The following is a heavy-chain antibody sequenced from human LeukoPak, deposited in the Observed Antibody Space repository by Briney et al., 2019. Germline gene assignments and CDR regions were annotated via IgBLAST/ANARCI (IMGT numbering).Heavy chain of an antibody. CDR3: AKASSPVMSANYFDN. CDR1: GFTFRTYT. V-gene: IGHV3-23*01. CDR2: ISGSGTNT. Sequence: GGSLRLSCAASGFTFRTYTMTWVRQAPGKGLEWVSIISGSGTNTDYADSVKGRFTVSRDSSKNTLYLQMNSLRAEDTVVYYCAKASSPVMSANYFDNWGQGTLVTVSS. D-gene: IGHD2-21*01. J-gene: IGHJ4*02.